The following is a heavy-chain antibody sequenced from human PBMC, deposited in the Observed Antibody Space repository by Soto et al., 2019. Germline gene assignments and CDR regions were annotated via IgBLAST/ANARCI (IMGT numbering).Heavy chain of an antibody. D-gene: IGHD6-13*01. V-gene: IGHV1-58*01. CDR1: GFTFTSSA. J-gene: IGHJ3*02. CDR2: IVVGSGNT. CDR3: AASGYSSSWYEAVGAFDI. Sequence: VASVKVSCKASGFTFTSSAVQWVRQARGQRLEWIGWIVVGSGNTNYAQKFQERVTITRDMSTSTAYMELSSLRSEDTAVYYCAASGYSSSWYEAVGAFDIWGQGTMVTVSS.